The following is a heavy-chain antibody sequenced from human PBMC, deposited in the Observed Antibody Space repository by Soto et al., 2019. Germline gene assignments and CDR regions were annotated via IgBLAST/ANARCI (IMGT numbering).Heavy chain of an antibody. J-gene: IGHJ4*02. CDR1: GFTFSSYS. CDR2: TSSSGGTT. CDR3: AREVVLTEWYFDN. V-gene: IGHV3-30-3*01. D-gene: IGHD2-21*01. Sequence: GGSLRLSCTTSGFTFSSYSMHWLRQAPGKGLEWVAVTSSSGGTTFYADSVKGRFTVSRDNSKNTLYLQMNSLGGEDTAVYYCAREVVLTEWYFDNWGQGITVTVSS.